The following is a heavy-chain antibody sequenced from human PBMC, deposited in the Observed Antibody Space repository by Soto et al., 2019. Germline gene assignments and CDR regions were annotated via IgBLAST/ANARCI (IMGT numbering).Heavy chain of an antibody. V-gene: IGHV3-53*05. CDR2: LYRGGST. J-gene: IGHJ4*02. CDR1: GFTVSSNY. Sequence: EVQLVETGGGLIQPGGSLRISCAVSGFTVSSNYMSWVRQAPGKGLEWVSILYRGGSTFYADSVKGRFTISRDNSLNTLYLQMNSLRADDTAVYYCAKDQASGQGSFDSWGQGTLVTVSS. D-gene: IGHD2-15*01. CDR3: AKDQASGQGSFDS.